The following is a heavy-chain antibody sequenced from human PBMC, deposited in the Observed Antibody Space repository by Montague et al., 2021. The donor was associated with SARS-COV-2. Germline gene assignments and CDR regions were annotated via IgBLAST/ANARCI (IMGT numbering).Heavy chain of an antibody. CDR3: ARMTVTTALDY. CDR2: XDWDDDK. J-gene: IGHJ4*02. D-gene: IGHD4-17*01. V-gene: IGHV2-70*11. CDR1: GFSLSTSGIC. Sequence: PALVKPTQTLTLTCTFSGFSLSTSGICVSWIRQPPGKALEWLARXDWDDDKYYSTSLKTRLTISKGTSKNQVVLTMTNMDPVDTATYYCARMTVTTALDYWGQGTLVTVSS.